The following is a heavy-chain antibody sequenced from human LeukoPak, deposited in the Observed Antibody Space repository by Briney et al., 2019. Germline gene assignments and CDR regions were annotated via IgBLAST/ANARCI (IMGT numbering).Heavy chain of an antibody. Sequence: SETLSLTCTVSGGSISSYYWSWIRQPPGKGLEWIGYIYYSGSTNYNPSLKSRVTISVDASKNQFSLKLSSVTAADTAVYYCARDGSGSYYFDYWGQGTLVTVSS. CDR1: GGSISSYY. CDR2: IYYSGST. V-gene: IGHV4-59*01. J-gene: IGHJ4*02. D-gene: IGHD1-26*01. CDR3: ARDGSGSYYFDY.